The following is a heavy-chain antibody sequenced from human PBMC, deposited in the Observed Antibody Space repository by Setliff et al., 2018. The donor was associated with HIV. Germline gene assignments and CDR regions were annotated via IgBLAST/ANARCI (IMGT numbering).Heavy chain of an antibody. V-gene: IGHV4-61*09. CDR2: IHTSGST. J-gene: IGHJ4*02. D-gene: IGHD3-22*01. CDR1: SDSISSGSYY. Sequence: SETLSLTCSVSSDSISSGSYYWSWIRLPAGKGLEWIGQIHTSGSTNYNPSLKSRLTISIDTSKNQFSLKLNSVTATDTAVYYCARRTFGSSYYHFAHWSQGTLVTVSS. CDR3: ARRTFGSSYYHFAH.